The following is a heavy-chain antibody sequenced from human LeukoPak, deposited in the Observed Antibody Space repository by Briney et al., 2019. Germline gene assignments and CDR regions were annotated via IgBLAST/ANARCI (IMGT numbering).Heavy chain of an antibody. Sequence: GGSLRLSXAASGFTFSSYAMSWVRQAPGKGLEWFSAISGSGGSTYYADSVKGRFTISRDNSKNTLYLQMNSLRAEDTAVYYCAKLQGIAVAGSGYWGQGTLVTVSS. J-gene: IGHJ4*02. D-gene: IGHD6-19*01. CDR1: GFTFSSYA. CDR2: ISGSGGST. V-gene: IGHV3-23*01. CDR3: AKLQGIAVAGSGY.